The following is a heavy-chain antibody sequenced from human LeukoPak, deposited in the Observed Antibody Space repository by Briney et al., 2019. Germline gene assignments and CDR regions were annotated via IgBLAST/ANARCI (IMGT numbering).Heavy chain of an antibody. J-gene: IGHJ4*02. D-gene: IGHD1-26*01. CDR3: AKDTFEWEHQGGFDY. V-gene: IGHV3-43*01. CDR2: ISWDGGST. CDR1: GFTFDDYT. Sequence: GGSLRLSCAASGFTFDDYTMHWVRQAPGKGLEGVSLISWDGGSTYYADSVKGRFTISRDNSKNSLYLQMNSLRTEDTALYYCAKDTFEWEHQGGFDYWGQGTLVAVSS.